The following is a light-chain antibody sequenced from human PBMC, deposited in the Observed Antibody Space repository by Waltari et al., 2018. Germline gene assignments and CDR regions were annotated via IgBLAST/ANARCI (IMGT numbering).Light chain of an antibody. V-gene: IGLV3-1*01. CDR3: QALGTGAWV. CDR2: QDT. CDR1: ILGNKY. Sequence: SYELTQPPSVSVSPGQTASITCSGDILGNKYASWYQQKPGQSPLLVIYQDTKRPSGIPERVSCSKSGNAATLTVSGTQAMDEADYYCQALGTGAWVFGGGTKLTVL. J-gene: IGLJ3*02.